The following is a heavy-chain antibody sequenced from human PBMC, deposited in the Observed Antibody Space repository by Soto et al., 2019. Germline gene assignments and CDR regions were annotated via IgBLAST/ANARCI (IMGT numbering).Heavy chain of an antibody. CDR1: GFTFSSYA. D-gene: IGHD6-19*01. Sequence: EVQLLESGGGLVQPGGSLRLSCAASGFTFSSYAMSWVRQAPGKGLEWVSAISGSGGSTYYADSVKGRFTISRDNSKNTMYLQMNSLRAEDTAVYYCAKDHRVGQWLDPDYWGQGTLVTVSS. CDR3: AKDHRVGQWLDPDY. V-gene: IGHV3-23*01. J-gene: IGHJ4*02. CDR2: ISGSGGST.